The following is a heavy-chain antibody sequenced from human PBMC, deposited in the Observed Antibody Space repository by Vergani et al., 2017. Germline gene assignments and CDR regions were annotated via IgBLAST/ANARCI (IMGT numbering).Heavy chain of an antibody. CDR2: LHHNGAT. Sequence: QVQLKESGPGLVKPSETLSLTCTVSNFFISSNAYYWGWIRQAPGRGLEWIGSLHHNGATSHNPSLRSRVTITEDTSKNQFSLKLRSVTAADTAVYYCARQYYYDSSVQGWGEGTLVTVS. D-gene: IGHD3-22*01. CDR1: NFFISSNAYY. V-gene: IGHV4-39*01. J-gene: IGHJ4*02. CDR3: ARQYYYDSSVQG.